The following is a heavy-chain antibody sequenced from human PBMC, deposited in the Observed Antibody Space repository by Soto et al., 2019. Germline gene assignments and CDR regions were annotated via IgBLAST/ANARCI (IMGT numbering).Heavy chain of an antibody. D-gene: IGHD3-3*01. J-gene: IGHJ6*03. V-gene: IGHV4-59*08. CDR3: ARLSRITIPLAPYMHV. CDR2: IYYSGST. Sequence: SETLSLTCTVSGGSISSYYWSWIRQPPGKGLEWIGYIYYSGSTNYNPSLKSRVTISVGTSKNQFSLKLSSVTAADTAVYYCARLSRITIPLAPYMHVWGKATTVTGSS. CDR1: GGSISSYY.